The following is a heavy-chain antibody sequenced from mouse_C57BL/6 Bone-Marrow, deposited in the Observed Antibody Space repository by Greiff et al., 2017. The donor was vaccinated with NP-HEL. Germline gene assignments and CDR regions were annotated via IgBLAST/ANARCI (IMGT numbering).Heavy chain of an antibody. V-gene: IGHV1-55*01. CDR2: IYPGSGST. D-gene: IGHD2-13*01. J-gene: IGHJ4*01. CDR1: GYTFTSYW. CDR3: ARSDYDYAMDY. Sequence: QVQLKQPGAELVKPGASVKMSCKASGYTFTSYWITWVKQRPGQGLEWIGDIYPGSGSTNYNEKFKSKATLTVDTSSSTAYMQLSSLTSEDSAVYYCARSDYDYAMDYWGQGTSVTVSS.